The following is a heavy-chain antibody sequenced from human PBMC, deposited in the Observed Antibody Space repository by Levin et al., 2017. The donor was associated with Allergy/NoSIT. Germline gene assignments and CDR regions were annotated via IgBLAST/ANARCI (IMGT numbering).Heavy chain of an antibody. CDR2: ISAYNGNT. Sequence: ASVKVSCKASGYTFTSYGISWVRQAPGQGLEWMGWISAYNGNTNYAQKLQGRVTMTTDTSTSTAYMELRSLRSDDTAVYYCARDFVAGIASYYYGMDVWGQGTTVTVSS. CDR3: ARDFVAGIASYYYGMDV. D-gene: IGHD6-19*01. J-gene: IGHJ6*02. CDR1: GYTFTSYG. V-gene: IGHV1-18*01.